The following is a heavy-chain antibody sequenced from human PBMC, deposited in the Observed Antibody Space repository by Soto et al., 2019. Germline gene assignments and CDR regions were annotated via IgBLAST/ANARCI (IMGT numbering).Heavy chain of an antibody. CDR2: INSDGSST. Sequence: GGSLRLSCAASGFTFSSYWMHWVRQAPGKGLVWVSRINSDGSSTSSADSVKGRFTISRDNAKNTLYLQMNSLRAEDTAVYYCARERRGLSGYDYWGQGTLVTVSS. CDR1: GFTFSSYW. V-gene: IGHV3-74*01. J-gene: IGHJ4*02. CDR3: ARERRGLSGYDY. D-gene: IGHD3-22*01.